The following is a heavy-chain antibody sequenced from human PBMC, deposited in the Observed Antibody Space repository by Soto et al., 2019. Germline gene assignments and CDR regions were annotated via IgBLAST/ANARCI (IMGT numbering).Heavy chain of an antibody. CDR2: MNPNSGNT. Sequence: ASVKVSCKASGYTFTSYDINWVRQATGQGLEWMGWMNPNSGNTGYAQKFQGRVTMTRNTSISTAYMELSSLRSEDTAVYYCARFIAARPGRWFDPWGQGTLVTVSS. J-gene: IGHJ5*02. D-gene: IGHD6-6*01. CDR3: ARFIAARPGRWFDP. CDR1: GYTFTSYD. V-gene: IGHV1-8*01.